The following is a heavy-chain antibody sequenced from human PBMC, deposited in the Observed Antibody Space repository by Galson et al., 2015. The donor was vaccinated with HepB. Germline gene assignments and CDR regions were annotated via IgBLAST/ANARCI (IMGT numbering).Heavy chain of an antibody. D-gene: IGHD4-17*01. Sequence: SLRLSCAASGFTFSSYAMSWVRQAPGKGLEWVSAISGSGGSTYYADSVKGRFTISRDNSKNTLYLQMNSLRAEDTAVYYCAKPVKAGLRSNYFDYWGQGTLVTVSS. V-gene: IGHV3-23*01. J-gene: IGHJ4*02. CDR3: AKPVKAGLRSNYFDY. CDR2: ISGSGGST. CDR1: GFTFSSYA.